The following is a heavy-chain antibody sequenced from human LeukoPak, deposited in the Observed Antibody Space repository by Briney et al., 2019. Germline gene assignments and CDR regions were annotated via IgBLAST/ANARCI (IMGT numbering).Heavy chain of an antibody. D-gene: IGHD6-19*01. Sequence: PGGSLRLSCAASGFAFSNYWMNWVRQAPAKGLEWVAIIRQDGGEKLYVDSVKGRFTISRDNAKNSLYLQMNSLRAEDTAVYYCVAGSGWLPDYWGQGTQVTVSS. CDR2: IRQDGGEK. CDR1: GFAFSNYW. V-gene: IGHV3-7*01. J-gene: IGHJ4*02. CDR3: VAGSGWLPDY.